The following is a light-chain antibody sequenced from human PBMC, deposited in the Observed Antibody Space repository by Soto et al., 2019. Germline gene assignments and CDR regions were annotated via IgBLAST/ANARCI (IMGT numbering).Light chain of an antibody. Sequence: DIQMTQSPTTLSASIGDRVTITFRASESIRTWLAWYQHKPGKAPKFLIYDASTLQSGVPSRFSGSGSGTEFTLTISSLQPDDFATYYCQQYNNYPRTFGQGTKVDIK. J-gene: IGKJ1*01. CDR1: ESIRTW. CDR3: QQYNNYPRT. CDR2: DAS. V-gene: IGKV1-5*01.